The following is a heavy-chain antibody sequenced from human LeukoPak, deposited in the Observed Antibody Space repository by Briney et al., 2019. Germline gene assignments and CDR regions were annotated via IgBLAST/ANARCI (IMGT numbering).Heavy chain of an antibody. CDR3: AKDRRDRGGLWWCINY. CDR2: ISGSGGST. CDR1: GFTFSSYA. V-gene: IGHV3-23*01. Sequence: GGSLRLSCAASGFTFSSYAMSWVRQAPGKGLEWVSAISGSGGSTYYADSVKGRFTISRDNSKNTLYLQMNSLRAEDTAVYYCAKDRRDRGGLWWCINYWGQGTLVTVSS. J-gene: IGHJ4*02. D-gene: IGHD2-21*01.